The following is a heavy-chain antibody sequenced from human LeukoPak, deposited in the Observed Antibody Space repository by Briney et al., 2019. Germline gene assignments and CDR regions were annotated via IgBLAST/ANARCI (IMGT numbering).Heavy chain of an antibody. V-gene: IGHV1-18*01. CDR1: GYTFTSYS. CDR3: ARDCTSTSCFYGMDV. CDR2: ISAYTGNT. Sequence: ASVKVSCKASGYTFTSYSISWVRQAPGQGLEWMGWISAYTGNTNYAQKLQGRVTLTTDTSTSTAYMELRSLRSDDTAVYYCARDCTSTSCFYGMDVWGQGTTVTVPS. D-gene: IGHD2-2*01. J-gene: IGHJ6*02.